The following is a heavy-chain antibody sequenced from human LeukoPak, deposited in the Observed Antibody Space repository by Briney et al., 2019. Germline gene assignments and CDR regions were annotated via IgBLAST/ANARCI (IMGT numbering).Heavy chain of an antibody. CDR2: INPSGGST. Sequence: GASVKVSCKASGYTFTSYYMHWVRQAPGQGLEWMGIINPSGGSTSYAQKFQGRVTMTRDTSTSTVYMELSSLRSEDTAVYYCARPGGEYGSGSYSIHYDYWGQGTLVTVSS. CDR3: ARPGGEYGSGSYSIHYDY. D-gene: IGHD3-10*01. CDR1: GYTFTSYY. J-gene: IGHJ4*02. V-gene: IGHV1-46*01.